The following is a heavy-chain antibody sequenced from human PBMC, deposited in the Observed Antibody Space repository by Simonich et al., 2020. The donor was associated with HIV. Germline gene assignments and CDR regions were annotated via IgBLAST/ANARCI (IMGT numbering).Heavy chain of an antibody. CDR1: GGSFSGYY. CDR2: INHSGTS. J-gene: IGHJ1*01. V-gene: IGHV4-34*01. D-gene: IGHD6-13*01. CDR3: ARLTAGGLGEYFQH. Sequence: QVQLQQWGAGLLMPSETLSLTCAVYGGSFSGYYWSLIRQPPGKGLEWIGEINHSGTSNYNPSLKSRVTLSVDTSKNQFSLKLSSVTAADPAVYYCARLTAGGLGEYFQHWGQGTLVTVSS.